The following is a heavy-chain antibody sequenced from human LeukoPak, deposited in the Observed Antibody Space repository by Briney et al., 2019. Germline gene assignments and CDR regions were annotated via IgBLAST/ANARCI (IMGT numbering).Heavy chain of an antibody. Sequence: GGSLRLSCAGSGFTISSYGMSWVRQGPGKGLEWVSAISGRGGDTYYAEAVKGRFTISRDNSKSTLYMQMNSMGAEDTAVYYCAKRAPMVRGRTDYQYGMDVWGQGTTVTVSS. CDR1: GFTISSYG. D-gene: IGHD3-10*01. J-gene: IGHJ6*02. CDR2: ISGRGGDT. CDR3: AKRAPMVRGRTDYQYGMDV. V-gene: IGHV3-23*01.